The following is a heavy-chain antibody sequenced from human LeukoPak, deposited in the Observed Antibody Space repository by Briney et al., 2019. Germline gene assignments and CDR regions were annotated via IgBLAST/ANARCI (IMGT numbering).Heavy chain of an antibody. D-gene: IGHD1-14*01. Sequence: GGSLRLSCAASGFTFSSYWMSWVRQAPGKGLEWVAVIKQDGSEKYYVDSVKGRFTISRDNAEKSLYLQMDSLRAEDTAVYYCATSRTSDYWGQGTLVTVSS. CDR2: IKQDGSEK. CDR3: ATSRTSDY. J-gene: IGHJ4*02. V-gene: IGHV3-7*03. CDR1: GFTFSSYW.